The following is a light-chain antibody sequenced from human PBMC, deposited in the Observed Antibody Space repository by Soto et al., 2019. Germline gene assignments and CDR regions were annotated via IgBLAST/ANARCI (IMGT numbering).Light chain of an antibody. CDR1: STDFVSYNR. V-gene: IGLV2-18*01. CDR3: SLYTSENTYV. J-gene: IGLJ1*01. Sequence: QSALTQPPSVSGSPGQSVTISCTGTSTDFVSYNRVSWYQQPPGTAPKLMIYEVRKRPSGVPDRFSGSESGNTASLTISGLQAADEADYYCSLYTSENTYVFGTGTKVTVL. CDR2: EVR.